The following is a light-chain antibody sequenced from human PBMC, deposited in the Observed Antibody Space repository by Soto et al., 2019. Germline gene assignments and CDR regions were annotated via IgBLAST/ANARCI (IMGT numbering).Light chain of an antibody. CDR1: QSIRSY. Sequence: DFQMTQSQSSLSASVGDRVTISCRASQSIRSYLNWYQQKPGKAPKLLIYAASTLQTGVPSRFTGSGSGTDFTLTIISLQPEDFATYYCQQSYRTPWTVGQVTKVEIK. V-gene: IGKV1-39*01. CDR3: QQSYRTPWT. J-gene: IGKJ1*01. CDR2: AAS.